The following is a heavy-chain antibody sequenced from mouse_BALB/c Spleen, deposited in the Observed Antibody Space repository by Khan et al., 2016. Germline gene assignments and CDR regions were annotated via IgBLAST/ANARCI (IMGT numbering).Heavy chain of an antibody. D-gene: IGHD1-1*01. V-gene: IGHV1-87*01. J-gene: IGHJ2*01. Sequence: QVQLQQSGAELARPGASVKLSCKASGYTFTSYWMQWVKQRPGQGLEWFGAIYPGDGDTRYTQKFKGKATLTADKSSSTAYMQLSSLASEDSAVYYCASYYGSSYDYFDYWGQGTTLTVSS. CDR1: GYTFTSYW. CDR3: ASYYGSSYDYFDY. CDR2: IYPGDGDT.